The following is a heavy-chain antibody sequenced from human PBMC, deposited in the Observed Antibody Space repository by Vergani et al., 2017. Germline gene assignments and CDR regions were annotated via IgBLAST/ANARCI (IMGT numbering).Heavy chain of an antibody. CDR3: AREGDNIVVVVAATPDY. Sequence: QVQLVESGGGVVQPGRSLRLSCAASGFTFSSYAMHWVRQAPGKGLEWVAVISYDGSNNYYADSVKGRFTISRDNSKNTLYLQMNSLRAEDTAVYYCAREGDNIVVVVAATPDYWGQGTLVTVSS. D-gene: IGHD2-15*01. CDR1: GFTFSSYA. V-gene: IGHV3-30*01. CDR2: ISYDGSNN. J-gene: IGHJ4*02.